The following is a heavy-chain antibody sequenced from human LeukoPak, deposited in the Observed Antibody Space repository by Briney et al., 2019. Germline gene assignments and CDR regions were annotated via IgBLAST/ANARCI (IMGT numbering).Heavy chain of an antibody. J-gene: IGHJ4*02. CDR3: AREVAIGYSYGYHYVDY. V-gene: IGHV4-59*01. D-gene: IGHD5-18*01. CDR1: GGSISSYY. CDR2: IYYSGST. Sequence: PSETLSLTCTVSGGSISSYYWSWLRQPPGKGLEWIGYIYYSGSTNYNPSLKSRVTISVDTSKNQFSLKLSSVTAADTAVYYCAREVAIGYSYGYHYVDYWGQGTLVTVSS.